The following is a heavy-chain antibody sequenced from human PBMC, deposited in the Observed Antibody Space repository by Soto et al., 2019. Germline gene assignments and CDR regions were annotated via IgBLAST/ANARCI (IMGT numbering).Heavy chain of an antibody. CDR3: ARISVASRYMDV. V-gene: IGHV4-39*01. Sequence: SETLSLTCTVSGGSISSSSYYWGWIRQSPGKGLEWIGSFYYSGSTYYSPSLRSRVTISGDTSRKQISLRLSSVTAADTAVYYCARISVASRYMDVRGKGTTVTVSS. CDR2: FYYSGST. D-gene: IGHD5-12*01. CDR1: GGSISSSSYY. J-gene: IGHJ6*03.